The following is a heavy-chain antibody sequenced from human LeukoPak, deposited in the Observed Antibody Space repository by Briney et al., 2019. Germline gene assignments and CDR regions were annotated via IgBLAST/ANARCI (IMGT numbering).Heavy chain of an antibody. CDR2: ISGSGGSK. V-gene: IGHV3-23*01. J-gene: IGHJ4*02. CDR3: AKSKQGGWYSGAY. Sequence: GGSLRLSCAASGFTFSSYAMSWVPQAPGKGREWVSAISGSGGSKYYEDSVKGRLTISRDNSKNTLYLQMNSLRAEATAVYYCAKSKQGGWYSGAYWGQGTLVTVSS. CDR1: GFTFSSYA. D-gene: IGHD6-19*01.